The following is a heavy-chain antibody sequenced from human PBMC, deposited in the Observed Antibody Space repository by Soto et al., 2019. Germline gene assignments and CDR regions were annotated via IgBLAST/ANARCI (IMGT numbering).Heavy chain of an antibody. J-gene: IGHJ4*02. CDR1: GYTFSDYY. Sequence: ASVEVSCKASGYTFSDYYIHWVRQAPGQGLEWMGWINPNSGGTKYAPKFQGGVTMTRDTSITTAYMELSRLRSDDTAVYYCAREPATAKPEGVDFWGQGTLVTVSS. V-gene: IGHV1-2*02. D-gene: IGHD1-1*01. CDR3: AREPATAKPEGVDF. CDR2: INPNSGGT.